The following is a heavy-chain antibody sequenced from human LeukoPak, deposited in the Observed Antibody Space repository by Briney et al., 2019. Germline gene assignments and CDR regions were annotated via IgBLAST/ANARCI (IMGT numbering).Heavy chain of an antibody. Sequence: PGGSLRLSCAASGFTFSDSWMSWVRQAPGKGLEWVANMNQDGSEKDYVDSVKGQFTISRDNSKNTLYLQMNSLRAEDTAVYYCAKQSGYYGIDYWGQGTLVTVSS. CDR2: MNQDGSEK. D-gene: IGHD3-3*01. CDR3: AKQSGYYGIDY. J-gene: IGHJ4*02. CDR1: GFTFSDSW. V-gene: IGHV3-7*03.